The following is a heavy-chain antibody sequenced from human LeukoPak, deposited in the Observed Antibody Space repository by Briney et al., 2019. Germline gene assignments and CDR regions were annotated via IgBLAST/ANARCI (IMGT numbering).Heavy chain of an antibody. CDR2: INLSGRT. CDR3: ARGLFLSNFSPYLLYYYYGMDV. J-gene: IGHJ6*02. D-gene: IGHD3-3*01. V-gene: IGHV4-34*01. CDR1: GGSFSGYY. Sequence: SETLSLTCAVYGGSFSGYYWSWIRQPPGKGLEWFGEINLSGRTNYNPSLKSRVTISVDTSKNQFSLKLSSVTAADTAVYYCARGLFLSNFSPYLLYYYYGMDVWGQGTTVTVSS.